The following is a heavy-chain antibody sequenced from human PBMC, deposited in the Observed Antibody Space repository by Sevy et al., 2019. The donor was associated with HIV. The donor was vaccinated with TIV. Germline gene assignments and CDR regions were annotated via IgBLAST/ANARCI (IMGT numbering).Heavy chain of an antibody. CDR1: GYTFTSYG. V-gene: IGHV1-18*01. CDR2: ISAYNGNT. CDR3: ARVVVSRNWFDP. Sequence: ASVKVSCKASGYTFTSYGISWVRQAPGQGLEWMGWISAYNGNTNYAQKLQGRVTMTTDTSTSTAYMELRSLRSDDTAGYYCARVVVSRNWFDPWGQGTLVTVSS. D-gene: IGHD2-15*01. J-gene: IGHJ5*02.